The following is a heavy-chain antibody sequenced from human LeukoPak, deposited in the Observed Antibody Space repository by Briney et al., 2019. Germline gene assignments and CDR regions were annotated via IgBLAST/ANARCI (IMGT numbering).Heavy chain of an antibody. Sequence: GRSLRLSCAASGFTFSSYAMHWVRQAPGKGLEWVAVISYDGSNKYYADSVKGRFTISRDNSKNTLYLQMNSLRAEDTAVYYCARADYGSGSYHIPLYYYYYMDVWGKGTTVTISS. V-gene: IGHV3-30*04. D-gene: IGHD3-10*01. CDR3: ARADYGSGSYHIPLYYYYYMDV. CDR1: GFTFSSYA. J-gene: IGHJ6*03. CDR2: ISYDGSNK.